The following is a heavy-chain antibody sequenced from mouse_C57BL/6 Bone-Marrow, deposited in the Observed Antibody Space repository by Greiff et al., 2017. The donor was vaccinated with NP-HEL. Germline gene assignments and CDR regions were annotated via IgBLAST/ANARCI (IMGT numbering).Heavy chain of an antibody. CDR3: AKRGITTVVATDYAMDY. V-gene: IGHV2-9*01. CDR1: GFSLTSYG. CDR2: IWGGGST. Sequence: VMLVESGPGLVAPSQSLSITCTVSGFSLTSYGVDWVRQPPGKGLEWLGVIWGGGSTNYNSALMSRLSISKDNSKSQVFLKMNSLQTDDTAMYYCAKRGITTVVATDYAMDYWGQGTSVTVSS. J-gene: IGHJ4*01. D-gene: IGHD1-1*01.